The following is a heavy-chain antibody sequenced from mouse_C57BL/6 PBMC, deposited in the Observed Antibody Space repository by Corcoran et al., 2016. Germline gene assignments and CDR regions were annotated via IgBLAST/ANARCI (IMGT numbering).Heavy chain of an antibody. J-gene: IGHJ2*01. D-gene: IGHD1-1*01. V-gene: IGHV8-12*01. CDR3: ARREYYGMSDY. Sequence: QVNLKESGPGILQSSQTLSLTCSFYGFSLSTSGMGLSWIRQPSGKGLEWLTHIYWDDDKRYNPSMKSRLTISKDTSRNQVFLKITSVDTADTDTYYCARREYYGMSDYWGQGTTLTVSS. CDR1: GFSLSTSGMG. CDR2: IYWDDDK.